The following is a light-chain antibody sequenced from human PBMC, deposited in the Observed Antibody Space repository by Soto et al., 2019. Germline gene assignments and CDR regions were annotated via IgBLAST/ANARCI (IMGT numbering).Light chain of an antibody. CDR2: EVT. V-gene: IGLV2-14*01. CDR1: SSDIGGYNY. Sequence: QSALTQPASVSGSPGQSITISCTGSSSDIGGYNYVCWYQHYPDKAPNLIIYEVTYRRSGVSDRFSASKSCNTASLTISGLQAEDETDYYCPSYTSFVTWVFGAGTKLTVL. J-gene: IGLJ3*02. CDR3: PSYTSFVTWV.